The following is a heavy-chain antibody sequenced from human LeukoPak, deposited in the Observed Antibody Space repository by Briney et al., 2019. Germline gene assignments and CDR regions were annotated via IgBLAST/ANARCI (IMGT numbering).Heavy chain of an antibody. V-gene: IGHV3-23*01. CDR3: ARYHTGGF. Sequence: GGSLRLSCAASGFTFSSYAMSWVRQAPGKGLEWVSAISGSGGSTYYADSVKGRLTVSRDNAKNTVFLQLSSLKAEDTAVYYCARYHTGGFWGQGRLVTVSS. CDR1: GFTFSSYA. CDR2: ISGSGGST. D-gene: IGHD1-14*01. J-gene: IGHJ4*02.